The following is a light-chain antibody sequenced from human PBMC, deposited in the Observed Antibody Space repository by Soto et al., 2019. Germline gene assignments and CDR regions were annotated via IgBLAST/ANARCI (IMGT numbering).Light chain of an antibody. V-gene: IGLV2-14*01. Sequence: QSVLTQPASVSGSPGQSIIISCTGTSSDVGAYNYVSWYQHHPGKAPKLMIYEYNNRPSGVSNRFSGSKSGNTASLTISGLQAEDEADYYCSSYTTSSTVVFGGGTKLTVL. CDR2: EYN. J-gene: IGLJ2*01. CDR3: SSYTTSSTVV. CDR1: SSDVGAYNY.